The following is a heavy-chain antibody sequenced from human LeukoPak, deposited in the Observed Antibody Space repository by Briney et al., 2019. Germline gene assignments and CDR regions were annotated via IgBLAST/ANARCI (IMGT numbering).Heavy chain of an antibody. V-gene: IGHV1-2*02. CDR1: GYTFTGYY. D-gene: IGHD6-13*01. J-gene: IGHJ5*02. Sequence: GASVKVSCKASGYTFTGYYMHWVRQAPGQGLEWMGWINPNSGSTNYAQKFQGRVTMTRDTSISTAYMELSRLRSDDTAVYYCARVNSVAAAGTGENWFDPWGQGTLVTVSS. CDR2: INPNSGST. CDR3: ARVNSVAAAGTGENWFDP.